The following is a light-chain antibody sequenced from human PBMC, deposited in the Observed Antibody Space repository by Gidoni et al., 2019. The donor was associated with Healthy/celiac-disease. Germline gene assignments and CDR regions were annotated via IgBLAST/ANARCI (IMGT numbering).Light chain of an antibody. CDR3: AAWDDSLNGPV. V-gene: IGLV1-44*01. J-gene: IGLJ2*01. Sequence: SVLTQPPSASGTPGQRVTISCSGSSSNIGSNTVNWYQQPPGTAPKLLIYSNNQRPSGVPDRCSGSKSGTSASLAISGLQSEDEADYYCAAWDDSLNGPVFGGGTKLTVL. CDR1: SSNIGSNT. CDR2: SNN.